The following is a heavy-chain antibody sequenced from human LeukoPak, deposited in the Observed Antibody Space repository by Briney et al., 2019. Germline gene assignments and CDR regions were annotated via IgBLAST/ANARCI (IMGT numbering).Heavy chain of an antibody. CDR3: ARDLVADYDILTGSMDV. Sequence: SETLSLTCTVSGGSISSGSYYWSWIRQPAGKGLEWIGRIYTSGSTNYNPSLKSRVTISVDTSKNQFSLKLSSVTAADTAVYYCARDLVADYDILTGSMDVWGKGTTVTVSS. D-gene: IGHD3-9*01. J-gene: IGHJ6*04. V-gene: IGHV4-61*02. CDR2: IYTSGST. CDR1: GGSISSGSYY.